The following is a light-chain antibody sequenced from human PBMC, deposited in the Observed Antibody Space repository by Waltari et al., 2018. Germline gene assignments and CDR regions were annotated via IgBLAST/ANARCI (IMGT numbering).Light chain of an antibody. J-gene: IGKJ1*01. CDR2: STS. CDR3: QQYGVSPWT. CDR1: QTVTSSY. Sequence: EIVLTQSPGTLSLSPGERATLSCRTSQTVTSSYLAWYQQKPGQAPRLLIYSTSSRATGIPDRFSGSGSGTDFTLTISRLEPEDFAVYYCQQYGVSPWTFGQGTKV. V-gene: IGKV3-20*01.